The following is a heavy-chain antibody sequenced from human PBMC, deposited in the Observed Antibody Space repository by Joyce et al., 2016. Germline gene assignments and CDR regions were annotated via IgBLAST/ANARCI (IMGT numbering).Heavy chain of an antibody. CDR1: GFSFSSYW. V-gene: IGHV3-7*03. J-gene: IGHJ4*02. CDR2: IKKDGSER. Sequence: EVHLVESGGGLVQPGGSLRLSCAASGFSFSSYWMRWVRQAPGKGRGWVANIKKDGSERYYVDSVKGRFTISRDNTKNSLYLQMNSLRVEDTAVYYCASPGTRYWGQGTLGTVSS. D-gene: IGHD1-14*01. CDR3: ASPGTRY.